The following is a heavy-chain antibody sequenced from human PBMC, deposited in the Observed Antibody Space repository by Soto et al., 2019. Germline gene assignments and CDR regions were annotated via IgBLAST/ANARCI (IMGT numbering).Heavy chain of an antibody. CDR3: ARHKDEYSYGLEH. CDR2: IIPIFGTA. Sequence: ASVQVSCKASGCTFSSYAISWVRQAPGQGLEWMGGIIPIFGTANYAQKFQGRVTITEDESTSTAYTELSSLRSEDTAVYYCARHKDEYSYGLEHWRQGTLGNVSS. J-gene: IGHJ4*02. D-gene: IGHD5-18*01. V-gene: IGHV1-69*13. CDR1: GCTFSSYA.